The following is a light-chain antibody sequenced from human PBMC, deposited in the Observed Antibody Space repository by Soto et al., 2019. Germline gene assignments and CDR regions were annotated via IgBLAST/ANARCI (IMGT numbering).Light chain of an antibody. CDR3: QQYYGSPWT. CDR1: QSVLYSSNNKNY. V-gene: IGKV4-1*01. J-gene: IGKJ1*01. Sequence: DIVMTQSPDSLAVSLGERATINCKSSQSVLYSSNNKNYLAWYQQKPRQPPKLLIYWASTRESGVPDRFSGSGSGTDFTLTISSLQAEDVAVYYCQQYYGSPWTFGQGTKVGIK. CDR2: WAS.